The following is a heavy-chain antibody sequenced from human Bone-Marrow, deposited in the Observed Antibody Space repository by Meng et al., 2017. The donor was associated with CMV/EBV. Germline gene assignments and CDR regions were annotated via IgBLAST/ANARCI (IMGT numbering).Heavy chain of an antibody. D-gene: IGHD4-17*01. V-gene: IGHV4-4*02. CDR3: ARNLYGDYFYFDY. J-gene: IGHJ4*02. Sequence: CAGSGGSISSGDWWGWVRQPPGKGLEWIGEIYRSGTTNYDQSLKGRVTISIDTSKNQFSLKLNSVTAADTAVYYCARNLYGDYFYFDYWGQGTLVTVSS. CDR1: GGSISSGDW. CDR2: IYRSGTT.